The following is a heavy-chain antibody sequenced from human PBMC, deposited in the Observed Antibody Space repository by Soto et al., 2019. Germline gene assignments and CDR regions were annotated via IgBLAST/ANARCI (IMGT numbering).Heavy chain of an antibody. Sequence: SETLSLTCAVYGGSFSGYYWSWIRQPPGKGLEWIGEINHSGSTNYNPSLKSRVTISVDTSKNQFSLKLSSVTAADTAVYYCARARRRFNIDCSGGSCYSGPRFYYGMDVWGQGTTVTVSS. V-gene: IGHV4-34*01. CDR1: GGSFSGYY. CDR3: ARARRRFNIDCSGGSCYSGPRFYYGMDV. CDR2: INHSGST. J-gene: IGHJ6*02. D-gene: IGHD2-15*01.